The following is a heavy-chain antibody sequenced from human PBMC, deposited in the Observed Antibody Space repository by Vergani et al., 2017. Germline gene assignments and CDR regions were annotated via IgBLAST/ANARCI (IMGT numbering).Heavy chain of an antibody. CDR1: GFSISSGYY. CDR2: VYHSGST. J-gene: IGHJ3*02. Sequence: QVQVQESGPGLVKPSETLSLTCAVSGFSISSGYYWGWIRQPPGKGLEWIGSVYHSGSTYYNLSLKSRVTISVDTSKIQFSLKLSSVTAADTAVYYCARPVMEFQLQPGWAFDIWGQGTMVSVSS. D-gene: IGHD2-2*01. V-gene: IGHV4-38-2*01. CDR3: ARPVMEFQLQPGWAFDI.